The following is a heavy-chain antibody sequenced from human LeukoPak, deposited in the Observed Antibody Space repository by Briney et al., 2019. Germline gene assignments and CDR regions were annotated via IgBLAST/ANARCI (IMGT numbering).Heavy chain of an antibody. V-gene: IGHV4-39*01. J-gene: IGHJ3*02. D-gene: IGHD1-26*01. CDR2: IYYSGST. CDR3: ARPSGSYQPDAFDI. CDR1: GGSISSSSYY. Sequence: PSETLSLTCTVSGGSISSSSYYWGWIRQPPGKGLEWIGSIYYSGSTYYNPSLKSRVTISVDTSKNQFSLKLSSVTAADTAVYYCARPSGSYQPDAFDIWGQGTVVTVSS.